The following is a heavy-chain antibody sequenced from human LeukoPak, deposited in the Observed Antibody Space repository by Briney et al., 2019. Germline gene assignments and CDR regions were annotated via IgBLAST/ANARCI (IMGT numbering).Heavy chain of an antibody. V-gene: IGHV1-69*13. D-gene: IGHD2-2*02. CDR1: GGTFSSYA. CDR3: ARNVGYCNSTSCYTSPLYYYYYMDV. Sequence: ASVKVSCKASGGTFSSYAISWVRQAPGQGLEWMGGIIPIFGTANYAQKFQGRVTITADESTSTAYMELSSLRSEDTAVYYCARNVGYCNSTSCYTSPLYYYYYMDVWGKGTTVTVSS. J-gene: IGHJ6*03. CDR2: IIPIFGTA.